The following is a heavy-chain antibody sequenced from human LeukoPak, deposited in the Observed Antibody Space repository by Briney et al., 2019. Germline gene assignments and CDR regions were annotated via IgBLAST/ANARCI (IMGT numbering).Heavy chain of an antibody. V-gene: IGHV4-59*08. CDR2: IYYSGST. D-gene: IGHD3-22*01. J-gene: IGHJ4*02. CDR1: GGSISSYY. Sequence: PSETLSLTCTVSGGSISSYYWSWIRQPPGKELEWIGYIYYSGSTNYNPSLKSRVTISVDTSKNQFSLKLSSVTAADTAVYYCARQGSSGLYFDYWGQGTLVTVSS. CDR3: ARQGSSGLYFDY.